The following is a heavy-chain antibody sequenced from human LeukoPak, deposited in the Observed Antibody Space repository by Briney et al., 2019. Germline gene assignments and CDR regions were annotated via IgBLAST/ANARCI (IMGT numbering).Heavy chain of an antibody. Sequence: PGGSLRLSCAASGFTLSSYDMHWVRQATGKGLEWVSAIGAAGDTYYPGSVKGRFTISREDAKNSLYLQMNSLRAGDTAVYYCARSYGSYYYFDYWGQGTLVTVSS. CDR3: ARSYGSYYYFDY. CDR2: IGAAGDT. V-gene: IGHV3-13*01. CDR1: GFTLSSYD. D-gene: IGHD1-26*01. J-gene: IGHJ4*02.